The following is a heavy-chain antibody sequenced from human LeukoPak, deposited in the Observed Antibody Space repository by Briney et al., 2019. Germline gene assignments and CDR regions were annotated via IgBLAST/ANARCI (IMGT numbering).Heavy chain of an antibody. CDR3: TNLGMMRY. D-gene: IGHD1-14*01. V-gene: IGHV4-39*01. CDR1: GGSISSSSYY. CDR2: IYYSGST. Sequence: SGPTLVNPSETLSLTCTVSGGSISSSSYYWGWIRQPPGKGLEWIGSIYYSGSTYYNPSLKSRVTISVDTSKNQFSLKLSSVTAADTAVYYCTNLGMMRYWGQGTLVTVSS. J-gene: IGHJ4*02.